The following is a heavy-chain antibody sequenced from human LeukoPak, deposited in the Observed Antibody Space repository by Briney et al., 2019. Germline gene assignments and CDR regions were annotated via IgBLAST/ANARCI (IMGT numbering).Heavy chain of an antibody. Sequence: SETLSLTCTVSGGSINSYYWGWIRQPPGKGLEWIGYIYYSGSTNYNPSLKSRVTISVDTSKNQFSLKLSSVTAADTAVYYCASSLIQLWLRDWGQGTLVTVSS. CDR1: GGSINSYY. CDR3: ASSLIQLWLRD. V-gene: IGHV4-59*01. CDR2: IYYSGST. D-gene: IGHD5-18*01. J-gene: IGHJ4*02.